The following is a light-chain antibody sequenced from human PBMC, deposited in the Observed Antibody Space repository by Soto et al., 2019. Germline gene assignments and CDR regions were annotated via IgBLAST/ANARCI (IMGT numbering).Light chain of an antibody. CDR3: QQYSTYPFT. J-gene: IGKJ3*01. Sequence: AIRMTQSPSSLSASAGDRVTITCRASQGVSSYVAWYQQKAGRTPKLLIYAASTLQSGVPSRFSGSGSGTDFTLTISCLQSEDFATYYCQQYSTYPFTFGPGTKVDL. V-gene: IGKV1-8*01. CDR1: QGVSSY. CDR2: AAS.